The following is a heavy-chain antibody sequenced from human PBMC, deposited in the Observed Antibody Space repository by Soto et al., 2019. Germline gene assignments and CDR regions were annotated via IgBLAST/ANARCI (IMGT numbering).Heavy chain of an antibody. CDR2: IVVGSGNT. Sequence: SVKVSCKASGFTFTSSAMQWVRQARGQRLEWIGWIVVGSGNTNYAQKFQERVTITRDMSTSTAYMELSSLRSEDTAVYYCAAVLRPHDFPYYYYSMDVWGKGTTVTVSS. J-gene: IGHJ6*03. D-gene: IGHD2-21*02. V-gene: IGHV1-58*02. CDR3: AAVLRPHDFPYYYYSMDV. CDR1: GFTFTSSA.